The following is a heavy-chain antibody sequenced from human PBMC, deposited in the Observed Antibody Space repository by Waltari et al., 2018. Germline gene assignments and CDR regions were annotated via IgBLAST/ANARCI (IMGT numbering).Heavy chain of an antibody. Sequence: EVHLVESGGGLVQPGGSLSLSCAASGFTFSVHYMDWVRQAPGKGLEWVGRTKNKRNGYTTEYAASVRGRFTISRDESENSVYLQMNSLKTEDTAVYFCGRWTSGSPDVWGQGTLVTVSS. V-gene: IGHV3-72*01. CDR3: GRWTSGSPDV. D-gene: IGHD1-26*01. CDR2: TKNKRNGYTT. J-gene: IGHJ4*02. CDR1: GFTFSVHY.